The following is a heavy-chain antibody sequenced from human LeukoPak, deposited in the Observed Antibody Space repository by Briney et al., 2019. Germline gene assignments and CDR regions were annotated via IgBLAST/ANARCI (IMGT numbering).Heavy chain of an antibody. V-gene: IGHV3-21*01. CDR3: SRAPRGDLWYFDR. Sequence: KPGGSLRLSCAASEFPFSTYGMNWVRQAPGRGLEWVSSISSSGSYIYYPDSVKGRFTISRDNAKNSLYLQMNSLRAEDTALYFCSRAPRGDLWYFDRGGQGTLVTVSS. J-gene: IGHJ4*02. D-gene: IGHD3-10*01. CDR2: ISSSGSYI. CDR1: EFPFSTYG.